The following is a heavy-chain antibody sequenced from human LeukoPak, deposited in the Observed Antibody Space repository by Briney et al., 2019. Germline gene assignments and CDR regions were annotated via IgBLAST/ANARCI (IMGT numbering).Heavy chain of an antibody. CDR3: ARDISGNYFDY. D-gene: IGHD3-10*01. Sequence: GGSLGLSCAASGFTFSDYYMSWIRQAPGKGLEWVSYVSSSSSYTNYADSVKGRFTISRDNAKNSLYPQMNSLRAEDTAVYYCARDISGNYFDYWGQGTLVTVSS. CDR1: GFTFSDYY. J-gene: IGHJ4*02. V-gene: IGHV3-11*05. CDR2: VSSSSSYT.